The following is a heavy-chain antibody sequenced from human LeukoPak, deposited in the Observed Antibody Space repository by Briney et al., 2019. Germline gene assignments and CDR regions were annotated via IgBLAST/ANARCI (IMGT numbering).Heavy chain of an antibody. Sequence: SETLSLTCTVSAGSISSGDYYWSWVRQPAGKGLEWIVRIYSPGTNYNYNPSLKSRVTISIDTSNNQFSLRLTSVTAADTAVYYCVRGIGTSYDSSRDAFDIWGQGTMVSVSS. CDR3: VRGIGTSYDSSRDAFDI. D-gene: IGHD3-22*01. V-gene: IGHV4-61*02. J-gene: IGHJ3*02. CDR2: IYSPGT. CDR1: AGSISSGDYY.